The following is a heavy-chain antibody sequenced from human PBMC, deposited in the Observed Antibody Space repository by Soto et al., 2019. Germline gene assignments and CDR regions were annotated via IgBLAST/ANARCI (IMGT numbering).Heavy chain of an antibody. V-gene: IGHV4-59*08. Sequence: PSETLSLTCTFSGGSIRSYYWSWTRQPPGKGLEWIGYIYYSGSTNYNPSLKSRVTISLDTSNNQFSLRLSSVTAADTAVYYCARHGGAAAGFPFDSWGQGTLVTVSS. J-gene: IGHJ4*02. D-gene: IGHD6-13*01. CDR1: GGSIRSYY. CDR3: ARHGGAAAGFPFDS. CDR2: IYYSGST.